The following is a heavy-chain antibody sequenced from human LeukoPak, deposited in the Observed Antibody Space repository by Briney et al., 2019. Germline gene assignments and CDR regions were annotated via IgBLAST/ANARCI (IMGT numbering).Heavy chain of an antibody. V-gene: IGHV3-23*01. CDR1: GFRFSNNA. Sequence: TGGSLRLSCVASGFRFSNNAMSWVLQAPGKGLEWVSSVSKTGGTTYYADSVKGRFTISRDNSRNTVSLQMNSLRAEDTAIYYCAKVATGPWGQGTLVTVSS. J-gene: IGHJ5*02. D-gene: IGHD5-12*01. CDR2: VSKTGGTT. CDR3: AKVATGP.